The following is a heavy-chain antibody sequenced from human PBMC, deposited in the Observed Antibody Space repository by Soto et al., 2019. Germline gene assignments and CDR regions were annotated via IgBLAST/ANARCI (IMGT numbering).Heavy chain of an antibody. J-gene: IGHJ6*02. Sequence: QVQLVQSGAEVKKPGASVKVSCRASGYTFTNYYMHWVRQAPGQGLEWMGIIHPIVGSTSYAKKFKGVVTLTRDTSTSTVYMELTSLRSDDTAVYYWVREWLLLNDRPDQYYGLDVWGQGTTVIVSS. CDR2: IHPIVGST. D-gene: IGHD5-12*01. CDR1: GYTFTNYY. V-gene: IGHV1-46*01. CDR3: VREWLLLNDRPDQYYGLDV.